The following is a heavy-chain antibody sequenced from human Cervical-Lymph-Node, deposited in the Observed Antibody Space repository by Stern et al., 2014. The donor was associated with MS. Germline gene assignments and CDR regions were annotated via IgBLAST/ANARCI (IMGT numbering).Heavy chain of an antibody. CDR2: ITNVGST. CDR3: ARDTSSPERSDW. Sequence: EVQLVESGGGVIQPGGSLRLSCTASGFTVSRDYMTWVRQAPGKGLEWVSLITNVGSTYYTDYVTGRFTIPRDDSKNTVYLHMTSLRAEDTAMYYCARDTSSPERSDWWGQGTLVTVSS. V-gene: IGHV3-53*01. J-gene: IGHJ4*02. D-gene: IGHD1-1*01. CDR1: GFTVSRDY.